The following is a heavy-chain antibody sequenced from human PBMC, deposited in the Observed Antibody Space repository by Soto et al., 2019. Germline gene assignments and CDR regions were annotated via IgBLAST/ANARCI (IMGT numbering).Heavy chain of an antibody. CDR1: GFTFTSSA. CDR2: IVVGSGNT. CDR3: AGNSGSFPGRGYYNGLDV. V-gene: IGHV1-58*01. Sequence: SVKVSCRASGFTFTSSAVQWVRQSRGRRREWIGWIVVGSGNTIHAQKFKERVTITRDMSTNTAYLELSSLRSEDTAVYYCAGNSGSFPGRGYYNGLDVWGQGTTVTVSS. D-gene: IGHD1-26*01. J-gene: IGHJ6*02.